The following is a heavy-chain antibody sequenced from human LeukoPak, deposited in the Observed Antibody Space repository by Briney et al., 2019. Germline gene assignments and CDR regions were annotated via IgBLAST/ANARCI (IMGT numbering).Heavy chain of an antibody. J-gene: IGHJ6*03. CDR3: AKASDYYYMDV. CDR2: ISSSSSTI. Sequence: GGSLRLSCAASGFTFSSYSMNWVRQAPGKGLEWVSYISSSSSTIYYADSVKGRFTISRDNAKNSLYLQMNSLRAEDTALYYCAKASDYYYMDVWGKGTTVTISS. V-gene: IGHV3-48*04. CDR1: GFTFSSYS.